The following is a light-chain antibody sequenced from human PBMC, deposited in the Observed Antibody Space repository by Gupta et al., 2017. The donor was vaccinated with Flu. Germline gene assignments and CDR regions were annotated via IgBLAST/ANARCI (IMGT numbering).Light chain of an antibody. Sequence: VTLVQPDSISCRSSQGLVYSNGNTYLHWFQQRPGQSPRRLIYLVTERDSGVPDRFSGSGSGTDFTLKISRVEADDVGVYFCLQGAHWPWTFGQGTKLEIK. J-gene: IGKJ1*01. V-gene: IGKV2-30*01. CDR1: QGLVYSNGNTY. CDR3: LQGAHWPWT. CDR2: LVT.